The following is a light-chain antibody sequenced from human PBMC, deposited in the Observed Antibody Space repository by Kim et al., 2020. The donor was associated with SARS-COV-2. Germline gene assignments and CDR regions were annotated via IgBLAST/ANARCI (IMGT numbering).Light chain of an antibody. CDR2: KTS. J-gene: IGKJ2*01. CDR3: QQCSGYYA. CDR1: QSIGNW. V-gene: IGKV1-5*03. Sequence: LSASVGDRFTITCRASQSIGNWLGWYQQKPGKAPKVLIYKTSSLESGVPSRFSGSGSGTEFTLTITSLQPDDFATYYCQQCSGYYAFGQGTKLEI.